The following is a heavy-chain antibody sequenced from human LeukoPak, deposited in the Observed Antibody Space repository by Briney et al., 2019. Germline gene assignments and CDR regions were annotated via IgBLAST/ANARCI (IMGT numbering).Heavy chain of an antibody. V-gene: IGHV3-73*01. J-gene: IGHJ4*01. CDR3: TQSNY. Sequence: PGGSLRLSCAASGFTFSGSPILWVRQASGKGLEWVGRIRSKADNYATAYAASVQGRCTISRDDSKSTAYLQLNSLKTKDTAVYYCTQSNYWGHGALVTVSS. CDR1: GFTFSGSP. CDR2: IRSKADNYAT.